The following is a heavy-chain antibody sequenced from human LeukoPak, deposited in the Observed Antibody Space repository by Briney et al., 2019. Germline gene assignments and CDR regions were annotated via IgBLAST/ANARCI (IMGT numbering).Heavy chain of an antibody. D-gene: IGHD3-22*01. Sequence: GGSLRLSCSASGFTFSSYGMHWVRQAPGKGLDYVSAISSNGGSTYYADSVRGRFTISRDNAKNSLHLQMDSLRAEDTAIYYCTKHITTDATTPFYYGMDVWGQGTTVTVSS. V-gene: IGHV3-64*04. CDR2: ISSNGGST. CDR3: TKHITTDATTPFYYGMDV. CDR1: GFTFSSYG. J-gene: IGHJ6*02.